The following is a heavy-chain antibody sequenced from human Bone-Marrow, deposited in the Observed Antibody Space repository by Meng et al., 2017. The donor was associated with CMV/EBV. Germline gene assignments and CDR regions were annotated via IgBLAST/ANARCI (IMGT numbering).Heavy chain of an antibody. CDR2: ISYDGSNK. J-gene: IGHJ2*01. CDR3: ARDGTPHYWYFDL. Sequence: ASGFTCSSYAMHWVRQAPGKGLEWVAVISYDGSNKYYADSVKGRFTISRDNSKNTLYLQMNSLRAEDTAVYYCARDGTPHYWYFDLWGRGTLVTVSS. V-gene: IGHV3-30-3*01. D-gene: IGHD1-26*01. CDR1: GFTCSSYA.